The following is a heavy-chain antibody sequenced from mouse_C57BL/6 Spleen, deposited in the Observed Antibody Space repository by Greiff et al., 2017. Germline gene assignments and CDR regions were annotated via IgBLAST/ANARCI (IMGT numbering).Heavy chain of an antibody. J-gene: IGHJ2*01. V-gene: IGHV5-4*01. Sequence: EVQLVESGGGLVKPGGSLKLSCAASGFTFSSYAMSWVRQTPEKRLEWVATIIDGGSYTYYPDNVKGRFTISRDNAKNNLYLQMSHLKSEDTAMYYCARDHYDLRKGYFDYWGQGTTLTVSS. CDR3: ARDHYDLRKGYFDY. CDR1: GFTFSSYA. CDR2: IIDGGSYT. D-gene: IGHD2-4*01.